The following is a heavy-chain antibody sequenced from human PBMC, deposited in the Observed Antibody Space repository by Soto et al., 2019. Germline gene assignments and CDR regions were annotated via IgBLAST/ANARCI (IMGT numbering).Heavy chain of an antibody. J-gene: IGHJ4*02. Sequence: GGSLRLSCAASGFTFSSYAMSWVRQAPGKGLEWVSAISGSGGSTYYADSVKGRFTISRDNSKNTLYLQMNSLRAEDTAVYYCAKSVRPPGYSGYVPSYYFDYWGQGTLVTVSS. V-gene: IGHV3-23*01. CDR1: GFTFSSYA. CDR2: ISGSGGST. CDR3: AKSVRPPGYSGYVPSYYFDY. D-gene: IGHD5-12*01.